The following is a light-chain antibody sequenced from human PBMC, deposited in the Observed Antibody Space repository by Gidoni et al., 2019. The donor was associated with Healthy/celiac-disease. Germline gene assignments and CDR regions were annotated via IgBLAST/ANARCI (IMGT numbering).Light chain of an antibody. CDR3: QQYYSTPPWT. CDR1: QSVLYSSNKKNY. Sequence: DIVMTQSPASLSVSLGERATIKCKSSQSVLYSSNKKNYLAWYQQKPGQPPKLLIYWAATRESGVPDRFRGSGSGTDFTLTISSLQAEDVAVYYCQQYYSTPPWTFGQGTKVEI. CDR2: WAA. J-gene: IGKJ1*01. V-gene: IGKV4-1*01.